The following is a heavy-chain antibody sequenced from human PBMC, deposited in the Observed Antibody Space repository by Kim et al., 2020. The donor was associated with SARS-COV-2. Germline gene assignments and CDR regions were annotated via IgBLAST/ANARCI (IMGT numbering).Heavy chain of an antibody. CDR1: GGSFSGYY. Sequence: SETLSLTCAVYGGSFSGYYWSWIRQPPGKGLEWIGEINHSGSTNYNPSLKSRVTISVDTSKNQFSLKLSSVTAADTAVYYCASRVWSNYYFDYWGQGTLVTVSS. D-gene: IGHD2-8*01. V-gene: IGHV4-34*01. CDR2: INHSGST. CDR3: ASRVWSNYYFDY. J-gene: IGHJ4*02.